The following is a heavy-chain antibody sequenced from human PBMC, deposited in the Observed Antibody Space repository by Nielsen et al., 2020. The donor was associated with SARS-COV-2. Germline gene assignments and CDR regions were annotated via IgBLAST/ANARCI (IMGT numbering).Heavy chain of an antibody. D-gene: IGHD6-6*01. CDR2: ISYDGNNK. CDR1: GFTFRRSA. CDR3: ARETIEHTSSFFDF. V-gene: IGHV3-30*04. J-gene: IGHJ4*02. Sequence: GESLKISCAASGFTFRRSAMHWVRQAPGKGLEWVAIISYDGNNKYADSVKGRFTIPRDNSKNTLYLQMTSLRAEDTAVYYCARETIEHTSSFFDFWGQGTLVTVSS.